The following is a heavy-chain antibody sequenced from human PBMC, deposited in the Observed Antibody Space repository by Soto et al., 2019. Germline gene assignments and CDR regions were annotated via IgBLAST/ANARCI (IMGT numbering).Heavy chain of an antibody. CDR2: SHQSGNT. J-gene: IGHJ4*02. Sequence: QVQLQESGPGLVKPSGTLSLTCAVSGVSISSHDWWTWVRQPPGKGLEWIGESHQSGNTNYNSSLESQVTISLHKSKNQLYLKLSSVTVADTAVYYCATRDSGRLYWGQGSLVTVSS. D-gene: IGHD6-13*01. CDR1: GVSISSHDW. V-gene: IGHV4-4*02. CDR3: ATRDSGRLY.